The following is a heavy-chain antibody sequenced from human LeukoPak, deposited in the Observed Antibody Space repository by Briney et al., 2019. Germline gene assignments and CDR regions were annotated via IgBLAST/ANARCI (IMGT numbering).Heavy chain of an antibody. V-gene: IGHV5-51*01. Sequence: GESQKISCKDSGSTFTSHWIGWVRQMPGKGLEWIGVIYPADSETTYSPSFQGQVTISADKSISTAYLQWSSLKASDTAMYYCATPTTGCSSTSCYLLFWGQGTLVTVSS. CDR3: ATPTTGCSSTSCYLLF. CDR1: GSTFTSHW. CDR2: IYPADSET. D-gene: IGHD2-2*01. J-gene: IGHJ4*02.